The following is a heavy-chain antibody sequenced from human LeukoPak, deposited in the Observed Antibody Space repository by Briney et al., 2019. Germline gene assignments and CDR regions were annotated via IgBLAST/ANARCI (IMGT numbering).Heavy chain of an antibody. J-gene: IGHJ6*02. V-gene: IGHV6-1*01. CDR1: GDSVCSNGVH. CDR3: ARSYHYGWDV. Sequence: SQTLSLTCAMSGDSVCSNGVHWHRIRQSPSRGLEWLGRTYFRSKWYIDYAVSVKSRITINPDTSKNQFSLHLNSVPPEDTAIYCSARSYHYGWDVWGQGTTVTVSS. CDR2: TYFRSKWYI.